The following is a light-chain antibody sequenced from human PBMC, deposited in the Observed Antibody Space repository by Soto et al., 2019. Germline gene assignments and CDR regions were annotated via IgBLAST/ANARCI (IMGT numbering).Light chain of an antibody. J-gene: IGKJ2*01. CDR2: DVS. Sequence: EIQMTQSPCTLSASVGERVIITCRASQTVERWMAWYQQKPGKAPKLLISDVSTLERGVPSRFSGSGSATEFNLTISGLQTDDFATYYCQQYKDYVYTFGQGTKVDIK. V-gene: IGKV1-5*01. CDR1: QTVERW. CDR3: QQYKDYVYT.